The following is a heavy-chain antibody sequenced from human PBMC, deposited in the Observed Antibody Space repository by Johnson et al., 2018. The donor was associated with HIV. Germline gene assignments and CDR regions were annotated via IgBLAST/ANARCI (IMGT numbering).Heavy chain of an antibody. CDR1: GFTFSSYW. J-gene: IGHJ3*02. Sequence: VQLVESGGGLVQPGGSLRLSCAASGFTFSSYWMSWVRQAPGKGLEYVSAISSNGGSTYYANSVKGRFTISRDNSKNTLYLQMGSLRAEDMAVYYCARDLGGHAFYIWGQGTMVTVSS. V-gene: IGHV3-64*01. D-gene: IGHD3-16*01. CDR3: ARDLGGHAFYI. CDR2: ISSNGGST.